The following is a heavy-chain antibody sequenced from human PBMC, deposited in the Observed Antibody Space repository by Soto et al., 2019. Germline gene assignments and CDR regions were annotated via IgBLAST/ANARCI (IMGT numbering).Heavy chain of an antibody. CDR3: ARDSATVTPNHLQIGAFDI. Sequence: QVQRVESGGGVVQPGRSLRLSCAASGFTFSSYGMHWVRQAPGKGLEWVAVISYDGSNKYYADSVKGRFTISRDNSKNTLYLQMNSLRAEDTAVYYCARDSATVTPNHLQIGAFDIWGQGTMVTVS. CDR2: ISYDGSNK. J-gene: IGHJ3*02. V-gene: IGHV3-30-3*01. D-gene: IGHD4-4*01. CDR1: GFTFSSYG.